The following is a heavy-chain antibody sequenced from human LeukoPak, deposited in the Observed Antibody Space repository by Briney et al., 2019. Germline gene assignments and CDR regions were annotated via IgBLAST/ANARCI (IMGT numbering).Heavy chain of an antibody. V-gene: IGHV3-73*01. D-gene: IGHD6-13*01. CDR3: TRLKWGRAAAGTPPYFDY. Sequence: GGSLKLSCAASGFTFSGSAMHWVRQASGKGLEWVGRIRSKANSYATAYAASVKGRFTISGDDSKNTAYLQMNSLKTEDTAVYYCTRLKWGRAAAGTPPYFDYWGQGTLVTVSS. J-gene: IGHJ4*02. CDR2: IRSKANSYAT. CDR1: GFTFSGSA.